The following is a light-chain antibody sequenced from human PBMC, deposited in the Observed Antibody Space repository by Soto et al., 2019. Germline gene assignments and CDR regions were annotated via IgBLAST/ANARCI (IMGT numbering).Light chain of an antibody. V-gene: IGLV2-14*03. Sequence: QSALTQVVSVSGSPGQSITISCTGTSSDVANYNHVSWYQQYPGKAPKLVIYNVDYRPSGVSNRFSGSKSGNTASLTISGLQAEDEAYYYCSSYTNTDTVVFGGGTKLTVL. CDR3: SSYTNTDTVV. J-gene: IGLJ2*01. CDR1: SSDVANYNH. CDR2: NVD.